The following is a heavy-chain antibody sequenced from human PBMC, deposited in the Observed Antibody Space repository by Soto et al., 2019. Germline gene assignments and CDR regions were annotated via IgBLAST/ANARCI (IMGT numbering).Heavy chain of an antibody. V-gene: IGHV1-2*02. Sequence: QVHLEQSGAELKKPGASVTVSCKASRYIFVDSYIHWVRQAPGQGLEWLGWINPKTGVTFFEQPFQDRPNMTSDRSLSTAQIALRSPRTADPTVYYCAKIFGTSSLGEIYALEVWCQGTTVTVSS. CDR1: RYIFVDSY. D-gene: IGHD3-16*01. CDR2: INPKTGVT. J-gene: IGHJ6*02. CDR3: AKIFGTSSLGEIYALEV.